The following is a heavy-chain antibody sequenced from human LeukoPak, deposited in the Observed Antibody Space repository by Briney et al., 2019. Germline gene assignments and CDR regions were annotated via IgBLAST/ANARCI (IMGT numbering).Heavy chain of an antibody. D-gene: IGHD4-17*01. Sequence: SETLSLTCAVYGGSFSGYYWSWIRQPPGEGLEWIGEINHSGSTNYNPSLKSRVTMTRDTSTSTVYMELSSLRSEDTAVYYCASTLDKTTVAHWDYYGMDVWGQGTTVTVSS. CDR2: INHSGST. CDR1: GGSFSGYY. J-gene: IGHJ6*02. V-gene: IGHV4-34*10. CDR3: ASTLDKTTVAHWDYYGMDV.